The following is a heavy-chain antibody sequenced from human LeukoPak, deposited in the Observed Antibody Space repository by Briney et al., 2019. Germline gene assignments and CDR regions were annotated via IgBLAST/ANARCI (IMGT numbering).Heavy chain of an antibody. CDR2: IYHSGST. V-gene: IGHV4-30-2*01. J-gene: IGHJ4*02. CDR3: ARGGTVQDY. D-gene: IGHD3-16*01. Sequence: SQTLSFTCAVSGGSISSGGYSWSWIRQPPGKGLEWIGYIYHSGSTHYNPSLKSRVTISVDRSKNQFSLKLSSVTAADTAVYYCARGGTVQDYWGQGTLVTVSS. CDR1: GGSISSGGYS.